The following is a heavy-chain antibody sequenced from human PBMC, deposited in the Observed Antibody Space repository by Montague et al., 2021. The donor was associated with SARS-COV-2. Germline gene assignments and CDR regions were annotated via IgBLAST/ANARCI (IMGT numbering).Heavy chain of an antibody. CDR1: GGSFSTYS. CDR2: IHHGGST. J-gene: IGHJ6*03. Sequence: SETLSLTCAVHGGSFSTYSRNWVRQPPGKGLEWIGEIHHGGSTNYSPSLKSRVTISADTSKNQFSLKLTSVAAADTAVYYCARLGDGVVPSPILGVGPYYSYYYMDVWGKGTTVTVSS. D-gene: IGHD3-10*01. V-gene: IGHV4-34*01. CDR3: ARLGDGVVPSPILGVGPYYSYYYMDV.